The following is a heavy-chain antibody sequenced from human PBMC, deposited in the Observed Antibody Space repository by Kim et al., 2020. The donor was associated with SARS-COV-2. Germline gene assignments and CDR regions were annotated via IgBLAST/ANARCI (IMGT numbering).Heavy chain of an antibody. CDR3: AKDRTYGGLVVVPAAMGYYFDY. Sequence: GGSLRLSCAASGFTFSSYAMSWVRQAPGKGLEWVSAISGSGGSTYYADSVKGRFTISRDNSKNTLYLQMNSLRAEDTAVYYCAKDRTYGGLVVVPAAMGYYFDYWGQGTLVTVSS. V-gene: IGHV3-23*01. D-gene: IGHD2-2*01. CDR1: GFTFSSYA. CDR2: ISGSGGST. J-gene: IGHJ4*02.